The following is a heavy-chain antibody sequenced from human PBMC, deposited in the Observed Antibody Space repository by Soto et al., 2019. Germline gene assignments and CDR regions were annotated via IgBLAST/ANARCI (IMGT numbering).Heavy chain of an antibody. J-gene: IGHJ6*02. CDR3: ARGVLRFLEWLLSPYYYYGMDV. CDR1: GGSFSGYY. D-gene: IGHD3-3*01. CDR2: TNHSGST. V-gene: IGHV4-34*01. Sequence: SETLSLTCAVYGGSFSGYYWSWIRQPPGKGLEWIGETNHSGSTNYNPSLKSRVTISVDTSKNQFSLKLSSVTAADTAVYYCARGVLRFLEWLLSPYYYYGMDVWGQGTTVTVSS.